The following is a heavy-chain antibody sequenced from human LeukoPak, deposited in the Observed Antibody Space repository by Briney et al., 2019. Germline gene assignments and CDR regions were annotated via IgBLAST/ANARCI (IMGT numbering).Heavy chain of an antibody. D-gene: IGHD6-13*01. J-gene: IGHJ4*02. Sequence: KPSETLSLTCTVSGGSISSSSYYWGWIRQPPGKGLEWIGSIYYSGSTYYNPSLKSRVTISVDTSKNQFSLKLSSVTAADTAVYYCARLAAAGKDGFDYWGQGTLVTVSS. CDR3: ARLAAAGKDGFDY. CDR2: IYYSGST. CDR1: GGSISSSSYY. V-gene: IGHV4-39*01.